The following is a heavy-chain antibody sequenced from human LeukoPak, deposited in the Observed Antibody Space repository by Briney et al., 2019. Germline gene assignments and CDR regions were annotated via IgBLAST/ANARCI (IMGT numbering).Heavy chain of an antibody. D-gene: IGHD3-3*01. CDR3: AREITIFGVVIQRYDAFDI. Sequence: GGSLRLSCAASGFTFSSYWMTWVRQAPGKGLEWVAVTSYDGSIKKYADSVKGRFTISRDNSKNTLFLQMNSLRPEDTALYYRAREITIFGVVIQRYDAFDIWGQGTMVTVS. CDR1: GFTFSSYW. V-gene: IGHV3-30-3*01. J-gene: IGHJ3*02. CDR2: TSYDGSIK.